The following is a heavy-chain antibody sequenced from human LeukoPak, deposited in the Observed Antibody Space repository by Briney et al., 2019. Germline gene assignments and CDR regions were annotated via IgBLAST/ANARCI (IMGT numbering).Heavy chain of an antibody. D-gene: IGHD6-13*01. CDR3: ARALPSSLFAFDI. J-gene: IGHJ3*02. V-gene: IGHV3-53*01. Sequence: GGSLRLSCAASGFTVSSNYMSWVRQAPGKGLEWVSVIYSGGSTYYADSVKGRFTISRDNSKNTLYLQMSSLRAEDTAVYYCARALPSSLFAFDIWGQGTMVTVSS. CDR1: GFTVSSNY. CDR2: IYSGGST.